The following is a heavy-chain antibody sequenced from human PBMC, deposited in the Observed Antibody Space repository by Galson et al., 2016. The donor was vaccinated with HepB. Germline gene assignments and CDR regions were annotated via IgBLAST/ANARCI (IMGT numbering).Heavy chain of an antibody. CDR3: AKATRGIRGVMIYGMDV. CDR2: ISGTGDET. J-gene: IGHJ6*02. D-gene: IGHD3-10*01. V-gene: IGHV3-23*01. Sequence: SLRLSCAASGFTFSNFGMSWVRQAPRKGLECVSSISGTGDETYHADSVEGRFTISRDTPKNTLYLQMNSLKAADTAVYYCAKATRGIRGVMIYGMDVWGQGTTVTVS. CDR1: GFTFSNFG.